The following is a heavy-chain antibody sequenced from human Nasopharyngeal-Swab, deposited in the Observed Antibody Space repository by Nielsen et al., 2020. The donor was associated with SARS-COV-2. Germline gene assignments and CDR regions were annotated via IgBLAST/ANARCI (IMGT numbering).Heavy chain of an antibody. CDR2: IDPSDSYT. J-gene: IGHJ5*02. D-gene: IGHD3-16*02. V-gene: IGHV5-10-1*01. CDR3: ARHGGDDYVWGSYHTGWFDP. CDR1: GYSFTSYW. Sequence: GESLKISCKGSGYSFTSYWISWVRQMPGKGLEWMGRIDPSDSYTNYSPSFQGHVTISAAKSISTAYLQWSSLKASDTAMYYCARHGGDDYVWGSYHTGWFDPWGQGTLVTVSS.